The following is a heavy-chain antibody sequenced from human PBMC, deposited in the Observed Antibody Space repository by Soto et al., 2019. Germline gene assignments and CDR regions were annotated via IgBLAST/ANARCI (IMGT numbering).Heavy chain of an antibody. J-gene: IGHJ4*02. CDR3: AKLVERVGGVPVVAY. V-gene: IGHV3-21*01. Sequence: AGPLRLSWEASGYTFRSHCMTCVRQALGKGLEWVSSISSTTSYIYYADSVKGRFTISREYARNLLYLQMNSLRAEETAMYYCAKLVERVGGVPVVAYWGRGTLVTVSS. D-gene: IGHD6-6*01. CDR2: ISSTTSYI. CDR1: GYTFRSHC.